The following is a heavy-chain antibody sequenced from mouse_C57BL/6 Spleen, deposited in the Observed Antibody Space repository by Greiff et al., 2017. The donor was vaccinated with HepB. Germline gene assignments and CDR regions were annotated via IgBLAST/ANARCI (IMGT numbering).Heavy chain of an antibody. D-gene: IGHD1-1*01. J-gene: IGHJ2*01. CDR1: GYTFTSYW. CDR2: IHPNSGST. V-gene: IGHV1-64*01. Sequence: VQLQQSGAELVKPGASVKLSCKASGYTFTSYWMHWVKQRPGQGLEWIGMIHPNSGSTNYNEKFKSKATLTVDKSSSTAYMQLSSLTSEDSAVYYCARGGAITTVGADYWGQGTTLTVAS. CDR3: ARGGAITTVGADY.